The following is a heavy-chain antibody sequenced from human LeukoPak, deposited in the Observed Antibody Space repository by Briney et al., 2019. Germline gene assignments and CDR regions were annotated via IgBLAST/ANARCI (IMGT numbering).Heavy chain of an antibody. J-gene: IGHJ4*02. CDR3: AADGVDIVATNSFDY. Sequence: SVKVSCKASGFTFTTSAMQWVRQARGQRLEWIGWIVVGSGNTNYAQKFQERVTITRDMSTSTAYMELSSLRSEDTAVYYCAADGVDIVATNSFDYWGQGTLVTVSS. CDR2: IVVGSGNT. D-gene: IGHD5-12*01. CDR1: GFTFTTSA. V-gene: IGHV1-58*02.